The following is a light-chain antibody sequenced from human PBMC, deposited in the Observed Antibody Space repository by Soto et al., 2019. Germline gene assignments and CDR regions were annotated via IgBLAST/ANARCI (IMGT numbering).Light chain of an antibody. CDR3: HQYYASPWT. CDR2: WAS. V-gene: IGKV4-1*01. Sequence: MMTQSPDSLAVSLGGRATIDCKSSQSVFYSANNMSYLAWYQQKPGQRPKLLIYWASVRESGVPDRFSGSGSWTHFTLTISSLHPEDAALYFCHQYYASPWTFGPGTTVEIK. J-gene: IGKJ1*01. CDR1: QSVFYSANNMSY.